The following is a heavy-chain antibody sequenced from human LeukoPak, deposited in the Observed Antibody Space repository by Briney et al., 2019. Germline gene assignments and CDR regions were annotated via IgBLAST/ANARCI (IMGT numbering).Heavy chain of an antibody. J-gene: IGHJ4*02. CDR1: GFTFSSYS. Sequence: TGGSLRLSCAASGFTFSSYSMNWVRQAPGKGLEWVSSISSSSSYIYYADSVKGRFTISRDNAKNSLYLQMNSLRAEDTAVYYCARESLGSSGYYRDYWGQGTLATVSS. V-gene: IGHV3-21*01. D-gene: IGHD3-22*01. CDR2: ISSSSSYI. CDR3: ARESLGSSGYYRDY.